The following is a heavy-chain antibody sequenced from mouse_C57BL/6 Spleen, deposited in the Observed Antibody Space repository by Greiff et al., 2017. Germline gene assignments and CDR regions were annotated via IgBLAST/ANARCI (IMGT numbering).Heavy chain of an antibody. Sequence: VKLMESGAELARPGASVKMSCKASGYTFTSYTMHWVKQRPGQGLEWIGYINPSSGYTKYNQKFKDKATLTADKSSSTAYMQLSSLTSEDSAVYYCARDLPFAYWGQGTLVTVSA. CDR2: INPSSGYT. CDR1: GYTFTSYT. J-gene: IGHJ3*01. V-gene: IGHV1-4*01. CDR3: ARDLPFAY.